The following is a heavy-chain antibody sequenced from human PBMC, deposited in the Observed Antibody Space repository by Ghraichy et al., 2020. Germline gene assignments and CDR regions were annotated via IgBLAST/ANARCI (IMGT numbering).Heavy chain of an antibody. CDR1: GFTFSSYS. D-gene: IGHD1-26*01. J-gene: IGHJ4*02. CDR3: ARGWPDGSYPNWRYYFDY. CDR2: ISRSSSYI. Sequence: GGSLRLSCAASGFTFSSYSMNWVRQAPGKGLEWVSSISRSSSYIYYADSVKGRFTISRDNAKNSLYLQMNSLRAEDTAVYYCARGWPDGSYPNWRYYFDYWGQGTLVTVSS. V-gene: IGHV3-21*01.